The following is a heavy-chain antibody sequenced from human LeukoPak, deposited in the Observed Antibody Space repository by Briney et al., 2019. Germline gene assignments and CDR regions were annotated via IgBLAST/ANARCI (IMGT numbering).Heavy chain of an antibody. J-gene: IGHJ6*02. V-gene: IGHV4-59*01. CDR3: ARDPGIAVGGQYYYYGMDV. D-gene: IGHD6-19*01. CDR1: GGSISSYY. CDR2: IYYSGST. Sequence: PSETLSLTCTVSGGSISSYYWSWIRQPPGKGLEWIGYIYYSGSTNYNPSLKSRVTISVDTSKNQFSLKLSSVTAADTAVYYCARDPGIAVGGQYYYYGMDVWGQGTTVTVSS.